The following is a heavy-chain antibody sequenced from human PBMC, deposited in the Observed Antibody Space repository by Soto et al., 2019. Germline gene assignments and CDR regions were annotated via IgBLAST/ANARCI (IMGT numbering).Heavy chain of an antibody. CDR3: ARGAMGWPGAFDI. V-gene: IGHV3-21*01. D-gene: IGHD2-15*01. CDR1: GFTFSSYS. J-gene: IGHJ3*02. CDR2: ISSSSSYI. Sequence: GGSLRLSCVASGFTFSSYSMNWVRQAPGKGLEWVSSISSSSSYIYYADSVKGRFTISRDNAKNSLYLQMNSLRAEDTAVYYCARGAMGWPGAFDIWGQGTMVTVSS.